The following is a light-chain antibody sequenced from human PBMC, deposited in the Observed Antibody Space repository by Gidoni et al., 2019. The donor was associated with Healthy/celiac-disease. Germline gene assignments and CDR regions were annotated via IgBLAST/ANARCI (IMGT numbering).Light chain of an antibody. CDR1: QSVSSN. J-gene: IGKJ2*01. V-gene: IGKV3-15*01. CDR2: GAS. Sequence: EIVMTQSPATLSVSPGERATLSCSASQSVSSNLAWYQQKPGQAPRLLIYGASTRATGIPARFSGSGSGTEFTLTISNLQSEDFAVYYCQQYNNWPPNTFGQGTKLEIK. CDR3: QQYNNWPPNT.